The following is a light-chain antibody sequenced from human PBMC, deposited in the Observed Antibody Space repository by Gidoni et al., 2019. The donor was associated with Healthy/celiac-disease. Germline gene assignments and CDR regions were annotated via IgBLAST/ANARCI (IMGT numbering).Light chain of an antibody. V-gene: IGLV1-44*01. Sequence: SVLTQPPSASGTPGQRVPISCSGSSPNIGSNTVKWSHQPPGTAPKLPFYRHTPRPSGVPDRFSCSKSGTSASLASRGLQSEDEADYYCAAWDDILTGPLFGGGTKLTVL. CDR3: AAWDDILTGPL. CDR1: SPNIGSNT. J-gene: IGLJ3*02. CDR2: RHT.